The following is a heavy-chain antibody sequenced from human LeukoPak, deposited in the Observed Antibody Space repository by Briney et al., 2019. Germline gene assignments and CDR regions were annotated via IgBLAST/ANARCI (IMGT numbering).Heavy chain of an antibody. CDR1: GYSISSGYY. CDR3: ARQYYYGSGTWSWFDP. CDR2: INHSGST. Sequence: SETLSLTCSVSGYSISSGYYWDWIRQPPGKGLEWIGEINHSGSTNYNPSLKSRVTISVDTSKNQFSLKLSSGTAADTAVYYCARQYYYGSGTWSWFDPWGQGTLVTVSS. J-gene: IGHJ5*02. V-gene: IGHV4-38-2*02. D-gene: IGHD3-10*01.